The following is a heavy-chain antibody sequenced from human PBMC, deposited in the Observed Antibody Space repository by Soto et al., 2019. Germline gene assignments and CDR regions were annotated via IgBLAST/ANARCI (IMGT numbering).Heavy chain of an antibody. J-gene: IGHJ5*02. CDR3: ARGRGSSSNNFFDP. Sequence: ASVKVSCKASGYTFINYYMHWVRQAPGQGPEWMGWINPNSGSTNYAQRFQGRVTMTRDTSITTAYVELSSLRSDDTAVYFCARGRGSSSNNFFDPWGQGTLVTVSS. CDR2: INPNSGST. D-gene: IGHD6-6*01. CDR1: GYTFINYY. V-gene: IGHV1-2*02.